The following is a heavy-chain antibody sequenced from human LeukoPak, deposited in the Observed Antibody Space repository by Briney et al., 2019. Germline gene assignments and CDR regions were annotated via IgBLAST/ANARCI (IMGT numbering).Heavy chain of an antibody. J-gene: IGHJ6*03. V-gene: IGHV3-30*02. Sequence: PGGSLRLSCAASGFTFSSYGMHWVRQAPDKGLEWVAFIRYDGSNKYYAGSVKGRFTISRDNSKNTLYLQMNSLRAEDTAVYYCAKQRYQLLYDLDYYYYMDVWGKGTTVTVSS. CDR1: GFTFSSYG. CDR2: IRYDGSNK. CDR3: AKQRYQLLYDLDYYYYMDV. D-gene: IGHD2-2*02.